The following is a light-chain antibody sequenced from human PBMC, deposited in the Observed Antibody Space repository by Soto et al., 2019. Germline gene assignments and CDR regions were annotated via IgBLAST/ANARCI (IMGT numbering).Light chain of an antibody. Sequence: QSVLTQPASVSGSPGQSITVSCTGTSSDIGSYNLVSWYQHHPGKAPKLMIYAVSKRPSGVSSRFSGSKSGNTASLTISGLQAEDEADYFCCSYAGSSTLLFGGGTKLTVL. J-gene: IGLJ3*02. CDR2: AVS. CDR3: CSYAGSSTLL. V-gene: IGLV2-23*02. CDR1: SSDIGSYNL.